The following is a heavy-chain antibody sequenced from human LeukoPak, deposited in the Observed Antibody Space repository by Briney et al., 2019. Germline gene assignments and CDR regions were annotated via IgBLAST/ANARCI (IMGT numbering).Heavy chain of an antibody. J-gene: IGHJ4*02. D-gene: IGHD4-17*01. Sequence: NPSQTLSLTCTVSGGSISSGGYYWSWLRQHPGKGLEWIGYIYYSGSTYYNPSLKSRVTISVDTSKNQFSLKLSSVTAADTAVYYCARAGDYGDYVFRPWGQGTLVTVSS. CDR3: ARAGDYGDYVFRP. CDR2: IYYSGST. CDR1: GGSISSGGYY. V-gene: IGHV4-31*03.